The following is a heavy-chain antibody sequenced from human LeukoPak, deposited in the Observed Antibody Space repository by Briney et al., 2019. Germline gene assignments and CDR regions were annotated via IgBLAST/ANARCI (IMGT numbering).Heavy chain of an antibody. CDR1: GFAFTDAW. Sequence: GGSLRLSCAGSGFAFTDAWMNWVRQAPGKGLEWVSYISSSGSTIYYADSVKGRFTISRDNAKNSLYLQMNSLRAEDTAVYYCAELGITMIGGVWGKGTTVTISS. J-gene: IGHJ6*04. V-gene: IGHV3-11*04. CDR2: ISSSGSTI. CDR3: AELGITMIGGV. D-gene: IGHD3-10*02.